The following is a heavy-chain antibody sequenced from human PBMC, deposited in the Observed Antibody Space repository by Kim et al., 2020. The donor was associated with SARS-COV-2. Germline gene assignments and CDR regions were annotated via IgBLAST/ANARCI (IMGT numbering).Heavy chain of an antibody. CDR1: GFTFDDYA. Sequence: GGSLRLSCAASGFTFDDYAMHWVRQAPGKGLEWVSGVSWSSGSICYADSVKGRFTISRDNAKNSLYLQMNSLRAEDTALYYCAKDGSIAVAGYYYYYGMDVWGQGTTVTVSS. CDR3: AKDGSIAVAGYYYYYGMDV. CDR2: VSWSSGSI. J-gene: IGHJ6*02. V-gene: IGHV3-9*01. D-gene: IGHD6-19*01.